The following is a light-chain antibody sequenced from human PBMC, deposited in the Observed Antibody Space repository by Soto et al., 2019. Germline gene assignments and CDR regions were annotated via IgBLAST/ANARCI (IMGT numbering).Light chain of an antibody. V-gene: IGLV1-40*01. CDR1: SSNIGAGFD. CDR3: RSFGL. CDR2: GDT. Sequence: QSVLTQPPSVSGAPGQRVTISCNGSSSNIGAGFDVHWYQQFPGTAPKLLIYGDTIRPSGVPDRFSGSKSGTSASLAITGLQAEDESDYYFRSFGLFGGGTKVTVL. J-gene: IGLJ2*01.